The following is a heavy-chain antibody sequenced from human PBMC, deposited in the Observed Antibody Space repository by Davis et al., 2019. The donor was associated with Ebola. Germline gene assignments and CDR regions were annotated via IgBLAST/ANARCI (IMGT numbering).Heavy chain of an antibody. CDR1: GGTFSSYA. J-gene: IGHJ4*02. CDR2: IIPIFGTA. CDR3: ARGKGATNLDY. D-gene: IGHD1-26*01. V-gene: IGHV1-69*06. Sequence: SVKVSCKASGGTFSSYAISWVRQASGQGLEWMGGIIPIFGTANYAQKFQGRVTITADKSTSTAYMELSSLRSEDTAVYYCARGKGATNLDYWGQGTLVTVSS.